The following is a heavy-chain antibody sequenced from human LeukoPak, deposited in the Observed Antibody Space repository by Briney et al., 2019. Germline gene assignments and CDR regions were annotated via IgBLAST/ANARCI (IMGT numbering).Heavy chain of an antibody. V-gene: IGHV1-8*01. CDR2: MYPNSGNT. D-gene: IGHD3-22*01. Sequence: ASVKVSCKASGYTFSSYDINWVRRATGQGLEWMGWMYPNSGNTGYAQKFQGRVTMTRNTSINTAYMELSSLRSEDTAVYYCERVYSRRSSGYYYADYWGQGALVTVSS. CDR1: GYTFSSYD. CDR3: ERVYSRRSSGYYYADY. J-gene: IGHJ4*02.